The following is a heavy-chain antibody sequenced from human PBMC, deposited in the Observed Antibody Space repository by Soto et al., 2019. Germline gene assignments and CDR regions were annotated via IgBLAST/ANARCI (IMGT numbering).Heavy chain of an antibody. CDR3: ARASGRGWYNWFEP. J-gene: IGHJ5*02. CDR2: IIPKFGTP. Sequence: ASVKVSCKASRDTFSSYGISWVRQAPGQGLEFMGGIIPKFGTPNYAQKFRGRVTITGDESTSTAYMEVSSLRSEDTAVYYCARASGRGWYNWFEPWGQGTMVTVSS. V-gene: IGHV1-69*13. CDR1: RDTFSSYG. D-gene: IGHD1-20*01.